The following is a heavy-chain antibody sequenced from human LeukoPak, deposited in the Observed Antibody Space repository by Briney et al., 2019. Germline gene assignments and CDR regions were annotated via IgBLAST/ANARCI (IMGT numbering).Heavy chain of an antibody. CDR2: ISYDGSNK. D-gene: IGHD5-12*01. J-gene: IGHJ4*02. V-gene: IGHV3-30*03. CDR1: GFTFSSYG. Sequence: GGSLRLSCAASGFTFSSYGMHWVRQAPGKGLEWVAVISYDGSNKYYADSVKGRFTISRDNSKNTLYLQMNSLRAEDTAVYYCASGSRYSGLLDYWGQGTLVTVSS. CDR3: ASGSRYSGLLDY.